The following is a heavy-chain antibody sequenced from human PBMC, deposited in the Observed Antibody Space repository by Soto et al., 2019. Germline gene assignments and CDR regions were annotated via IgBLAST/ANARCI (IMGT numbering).Heavy chain of an antibody. CDR3: ALKHSTSWAYFYYYMDV. Sequence: VQLVESGGGLVQPGGSLRLSCAASGFTFRSYWMHWVRQAPGKGLAWVARISSDGSSTSYADSVKGRFTISRDNAKNTLYLQMNSLRAEDTAVYYCALKHSTSWAYFYYYMDVWGKGTTVTVSS. V-gene: IGHV3-74*01. CDR1: GFTFRSYW. J-gene: IGHJ6*03. D-gene: IGHD2-2*01. CDR2: ISSDGSST.